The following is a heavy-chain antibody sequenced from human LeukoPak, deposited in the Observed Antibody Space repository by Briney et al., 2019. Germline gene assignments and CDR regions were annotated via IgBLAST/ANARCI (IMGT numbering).Heavy chain of an antibody. V-gene: IGHV4-4*09. CDR2: IYTSGST. CDR1: GVSISSYY. Sequence: SETLSLTCTVSGVSISSYYWSWIRQPPGKGLEWIGYIYTSGSTNYNPSLKSRVTISVDTSKNQFSLKLSSVTAADTAVYYCARCYDYYYYMDVWGKGTTVTVSS. J-gene: IGHJ6*03. CDR3: ARCYDYYYYMDV. D-gene: IGHD3-16*01.